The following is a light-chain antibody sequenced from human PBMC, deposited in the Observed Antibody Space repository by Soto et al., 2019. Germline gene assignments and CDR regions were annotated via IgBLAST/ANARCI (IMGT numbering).Light chain of an antibody. J-gene: IGKJ1*01. Sequence: EIVLTQSPGTLSLSPGERATLSCRSSQRVSSNYLAWYQQKPDQAPRLVIYDVSGRATGIPDRFSGSGSGTDFTLTSSRLEPEDFAVYYCQQYGRSPTFGQGTKVEIK. CDR2: DVS. CDR3: QQYGRSPT. V-gene: IGKV3-20*01. CDR1: QRVSSNY.